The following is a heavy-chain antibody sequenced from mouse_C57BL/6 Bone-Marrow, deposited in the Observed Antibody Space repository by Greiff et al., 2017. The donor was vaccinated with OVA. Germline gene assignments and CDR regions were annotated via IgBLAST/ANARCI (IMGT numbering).Heavy chain of an antibody. CDR2: ISSGRSTI. J-gene: IGHJ2*01. D-gene: IGHD1-1*01. CDR1: GFTFSDYG. V-gene: IGHV5-17*01. CDR3: ASYGSSRDYFDY. Sequence: EVQRVESGGGLVKPGGSLKLSCAASGFTFSDYGMHWVRQAPEKGLEWVAYISSGRSTIYYADTVKGRFTISRDNAKNTLFLQMTSLRSEDTAMYYCASYGSSRDYFDYWGQGTTLTVSS.